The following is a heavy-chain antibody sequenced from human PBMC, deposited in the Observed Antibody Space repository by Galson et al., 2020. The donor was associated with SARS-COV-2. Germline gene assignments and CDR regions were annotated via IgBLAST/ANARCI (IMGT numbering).Heavy chain of an antibody. D-gene: IGHD6-19*01. CDR1: GFRFSSYP. CDR2: ISPSGGRP. Sequence: GGSLRLSCVASGFRFSSYPMTWVRQAPGKGLEWVSNISPSGGRPDYADAVKGRFTISRDNSKNTVYLQMNSLRGEDTAVYYCAKSAVAGVFDSWGQGTLVTVSS. CDR3: AKSAVAGVFDS. J-gene: IGHJ4*02. V-gene: IGHV3-23*01.